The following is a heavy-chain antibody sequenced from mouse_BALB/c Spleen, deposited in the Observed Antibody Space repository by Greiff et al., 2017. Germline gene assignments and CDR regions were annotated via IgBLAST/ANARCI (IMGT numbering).Heavy chain of an antibody. D-gene: IGHD2-2*01. CDR3: ARGGYDGPLYAMDY. J-gene: IGHJ4*01. CDR2: IWAGGST. Sequence: VNVVESGPGLVAPSQSLSITCTVSGFSLTSYGVHWVRQPPGKGLEWLGVIWAGGSTNYNSALMSRLSISKDNSKSQVFLKMNSLQTDDTAMYYCARGGYDGPLYAMDYWGQGTSVTVSS. V-gene: IGHV2-9*02. CDR1: GFSLTSYG.